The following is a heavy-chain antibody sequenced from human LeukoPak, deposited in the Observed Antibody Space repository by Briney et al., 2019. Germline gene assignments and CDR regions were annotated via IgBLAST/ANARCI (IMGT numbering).Heavy chain of an antibody. CDR3: AGRKWELPGPLDY. Sequence: SQTLSLTCTVSGGSISSGSYYWSWIRQPAGKGLEWIGRIYTSGSTNYNPSLKSRVTISVDTSKNQFSLKLSSVTAADTAVYYCAGRKWELPGPLDYWGQGTLVTVSS. CDR1: GGSISSGSYY. D-gene: IGHD1-26*01. J-gene: IGHJ4*02. CDR2: IYTSGST. V-gene: IGHV4-61*02.